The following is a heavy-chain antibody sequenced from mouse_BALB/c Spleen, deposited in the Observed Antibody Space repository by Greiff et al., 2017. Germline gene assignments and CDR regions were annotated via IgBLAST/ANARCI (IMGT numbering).Heavy chain of an antibody. D-gene: IGHD2-14*01. J-gene: IGHJ2*01. V-gene: IGHV5-17*02. CDR1: GFTFSSFG. CDR3: AREEVRGFDY. CDR2: ISSGSSTI. Sequence: EVHLVESGGGLVQPGGSRKLSCAASGFTFSSFGMHWVRQAPEKGLEWVAYISSGSSTIYYADTVKGRFTISRDNPKNTLFLQMTSLRSEDTAMYYCAREEVRGFDYWGQGTTLTVSS.